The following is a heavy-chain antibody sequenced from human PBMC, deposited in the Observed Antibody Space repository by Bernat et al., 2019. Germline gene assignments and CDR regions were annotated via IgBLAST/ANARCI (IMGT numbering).Heavy chain of an antibody. CDR2: INHSGST. D-gene: IGHD5-12*01. V-gene: IGHV4-34*01. CDR1: GGSFSGYY. J-gene: IGHJ4*02. Sequence: QVQLQQWGAGLLKPSETLSLTCAVYGGSFSGYYWSWIRQPPGKGLEWIGEINHSGSTNYNPSLKSRVTISVDTSKNQFSLKLSSVTAADTAVYYCRGYEEYSGQTGDYRYFDYWGQGTLVTVSS. CDR3: RGYEEYSGQTGDYRYFDY.